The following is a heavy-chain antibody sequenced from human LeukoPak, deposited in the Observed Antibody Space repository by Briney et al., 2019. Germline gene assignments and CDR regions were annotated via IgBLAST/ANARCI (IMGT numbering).Heavy chain of an antibody. J-gene: IGHJ3*02. CDR1: GFXFSSYG. V-gene: IGHV3-33*01. CDR2: IWYDGSNK. CDR3: ARDLETFDI. Sequence: GSLRLSCAASGFXFSSYGMDWVRQAPGKGLEWVAVIWYDGSNKYYADSVKGRFTISRDNSKNTLYLQMNSLRAEDTAVYYCARDLETFDIWGQGTMVTVSS.